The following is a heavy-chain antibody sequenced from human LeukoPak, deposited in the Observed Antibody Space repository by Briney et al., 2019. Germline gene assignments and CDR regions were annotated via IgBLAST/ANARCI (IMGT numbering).Heavy chain of an antibody. CDR2: IGTAGDT. J-gene: IGHJ4*02. CDR1: GFTFSDYD. D-gene: IGHD1-1*01. CDR3: ARVAKERVGGVYYFDY. V-gene: IGHV3-13*01. Sequence: PGRSLRLSCAASGFTFSDYDMHWVRQATGKGLEWVSAIGTAGDTYYTGSVKGRFTISRENAKNSLYLQMNSLRAGDTAVHYCARVAKERVGGVYYFDYWGQGTLVTVSS.